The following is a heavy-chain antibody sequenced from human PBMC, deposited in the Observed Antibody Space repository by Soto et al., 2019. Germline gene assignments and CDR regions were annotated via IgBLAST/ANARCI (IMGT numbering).Heavy chain of an antibody. CDR3: ARHRGRPDLRDTHYYDSSDLDYGMDV. J-gene: IGHJ6*02. CDR1: GFTFSSYW. CDR2: INQDGSEK. Sequence: EVRLVESGGGLVQPGGSLTLSCAASGFTFSSYWMSWVRQAPGKGLEWVANINQDGSEKYYMDSMKGRFTISRDNAKNSLLLQLNSLRAEDTAVYYCARHRGRPDLRDTHYYDSSDLDYGMDVWGQGTTVTVSS. D-gene: IGHD3-22*01. V-gene: IGHV3-7*01.